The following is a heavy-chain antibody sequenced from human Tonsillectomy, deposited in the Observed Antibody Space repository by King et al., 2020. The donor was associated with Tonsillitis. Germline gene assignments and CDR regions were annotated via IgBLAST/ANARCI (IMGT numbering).Heavy chain of an antibody. CDR2: IIPIFGTA. Sequence: VQLVQSGAEVKKPGSSVKVSCQASGGTFSSYAISWVRQAPGQGLEWMGGIIPIFGTANYAQKFQGRVTITADESTSTAYMELSSLRSEDTAVYYCAITDYYDSSGYYYGLAIDYWGQGTLVTVSS. V-gene: IGHV1-69*01. CDR3: AITDYYDSSGYYYGLAIDY. J-gene: IGHJ4*02. D-gene: IGHD3-22*01. CDR1: GGTFSSYA.